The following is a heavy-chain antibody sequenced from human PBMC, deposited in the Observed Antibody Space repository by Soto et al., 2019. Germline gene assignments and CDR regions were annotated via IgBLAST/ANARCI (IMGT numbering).Heavy chain of an antibody. CDR2: INTYSGDT. D-gene: IGHD5-12*01. V-gene: IGHV1-18*01. J-gene: IGHJ5*02. CDR1: GYTFFTYD. Sequence: QVPLVQSGVEVKTPGASVKVSCQASGYTFFTYDISWVRQAPGQGLEWMGWINTYSGDTKYAQKFQGRVTMTTDTSTTTAYLELRSLRSDDTAVYYCARHHGPTTSENWFDPWGQGTLVTVSS. CDR3: ARHHGPTTSENWFDP.